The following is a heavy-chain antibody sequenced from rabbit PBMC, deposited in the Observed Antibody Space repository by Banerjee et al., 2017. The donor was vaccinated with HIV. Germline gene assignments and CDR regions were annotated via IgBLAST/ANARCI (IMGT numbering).Heavy chain of an antibody. V-gene: IGHV1S40*01. D-gene: IGHD8-1*01. Sequence: QSLEESGGDLVKPGASLTLTCIASGVSFSGDSYMCWVRQAPGKGLEWIVCIDTGSSDFTYFASWAKGRFTISKTSSTTVTLQMTSLTAADTATYFCARDSGSSFSSYGMDLWGPGTLVTVS. CDR1: GVSFSGDSY. CDR3: ARDSGSSFSSYGMDL. J-gene: IGHJ6*01. CDR2: IDTGSSDFT.